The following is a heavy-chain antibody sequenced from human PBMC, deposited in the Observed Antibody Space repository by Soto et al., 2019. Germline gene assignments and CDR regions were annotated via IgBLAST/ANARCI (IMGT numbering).Heavy chain of an antibody. J-gene: IGHJ5*02. CDR1: GGSISSGDYY. Sequence: SETLSLTCTVSGGSISSGDYYWNWIRQPPGKGLEWIGYIYYTGTTKYNPSLKSRATLSVDTAKNRFSLNLTSLTAADTAVYYCARGDWFHPRGQGTPGT. CDR3: ARGDWFHP. V-gene: IGHV4-30-4*01. CDR2: IYYTGTT.